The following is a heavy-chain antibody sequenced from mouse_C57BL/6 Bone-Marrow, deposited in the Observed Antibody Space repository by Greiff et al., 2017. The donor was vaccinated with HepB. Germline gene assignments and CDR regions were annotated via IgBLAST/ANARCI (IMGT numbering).Heavy chain of an antibody. CDR3: ARDDGPTWFAY. V-gene: IGHV1-9*01. J-gene: IGHJ3*01. Sequence: VHLVESGAELMKPGASVKLSCKATGYTFTGYWIEWVKQRPGHGLEWIGEILPGRGSTNYNEKFKGKATFTADTSSNTSHIQLSSLTTEDSAIYNCARDDGPTWFAYWGQGTLVTVSA. CDR1: GYTFTGYW. D-gene: IGHD2-3*01. CDR2: ILPGRGST.